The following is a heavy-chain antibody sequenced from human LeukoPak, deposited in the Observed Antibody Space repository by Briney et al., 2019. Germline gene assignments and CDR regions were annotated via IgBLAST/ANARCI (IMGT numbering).Heavy chain of an antibody. CDR1: GGSTGISSIC. Sequence: PSETLSLTCTVSGGSTGISSICWGWIRQPPGKGLEWIASVYNSGSTYYSPSLNSRVTISIDTSKNQFSLKLTSVTAADTAVYYCAKQLHVDTAMGLNWSDTWRQGTLLTVSS. D-gene: IGHD5-18*01. J-gene: IGHJ5*02. CDR3: AKQLHVDTAMGLNWSDT. V-gene: IGHV4-39*01. CDR2: VYNSGST.